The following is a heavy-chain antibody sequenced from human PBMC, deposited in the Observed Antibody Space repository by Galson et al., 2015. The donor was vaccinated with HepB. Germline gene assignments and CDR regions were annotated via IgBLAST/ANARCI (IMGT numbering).Heavy chain of an antibody. V-gene: IGHV3-21*01. CDR2: ISSSSSYI. CDR3: ARGTGIAAAGFDY. CDR1: GFTFSSYS. J-gene: IGHJ4*02. D-gene: IGHD6-13*01. Sequence: SLRLSCAASGFTFSSYSMNWVRQAPGKGLEWVSSISSSSSYIYYADSVKGRFTISRDNAKNSLYLQMNSLRAEDTAVCYCARGTGIAAAGFDYWGQGTLVTVSS.